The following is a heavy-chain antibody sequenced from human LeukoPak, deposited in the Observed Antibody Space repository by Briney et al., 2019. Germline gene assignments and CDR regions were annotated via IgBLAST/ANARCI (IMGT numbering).Heavy chain of an antibody. Sequence: GGSLRLSCAASGFTFSAYWIHWVRQAPGKGLEWVSSISSSSSYIYYADSVKGRFTISRDNAKSSLYLQMNSLRAEDTAVYYCARDRPLTGAHWGQGTLVTVSS. J-gene: IGHJ4*02. CDR1: GFTFSAYW. V-gene: IGHV3-21*01. CDR2: ISSSSSYI. D-gene: IGHD1-26*01. CDR3: ARDRPLTGAH.